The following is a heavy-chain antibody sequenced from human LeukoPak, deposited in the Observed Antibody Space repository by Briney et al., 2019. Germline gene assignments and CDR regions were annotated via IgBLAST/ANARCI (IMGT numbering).Heavy chain of an antibody. D-gene: IGHD3-22*01. CDR3: AKRGYYSDTSVEAFDD. J-gene: IGHJ4*02. CDR1: GFIFSNYA. CDR2: INYSGGDT. Sequence: PGGSLRLSCAASGFIFSNYAMSWVRQAPGKGLEWVSSINYSGGDTYYADSVKGRFTISRDNSKNTLYLQINTLRAEDTAVYYCAKRGYYSDTSVEAFDDWGQGTLVTVSS. V-gene: IGHV3-23*01.